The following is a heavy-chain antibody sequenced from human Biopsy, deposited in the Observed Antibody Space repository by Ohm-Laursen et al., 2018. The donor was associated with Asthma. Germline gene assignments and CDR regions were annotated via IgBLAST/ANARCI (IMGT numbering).Heavy chain of an antibody. CDR2: ISGSGGST. CDR3: AKRGSYFDY. J-gene: IGHJ4*02. V-gene: IGHV3-23*01. CDR1: GFSLDDYA. D-gene: IGHD1-26*01. Sequence: GSLRLSCAASGFSLDDYAMYWVRQGPGKGLEWVSAISGSGGSTYYADPVKGRFTISRDKSKNTLYMQMNSLRAEDTAVYYCAKRGSYFDYWGQGTLVTVSS.